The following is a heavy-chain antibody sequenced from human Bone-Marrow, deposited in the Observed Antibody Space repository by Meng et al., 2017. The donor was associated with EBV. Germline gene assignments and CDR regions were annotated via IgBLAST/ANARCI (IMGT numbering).Heavy chain of an antibody. CDR3: ARNLYGDGMRDY. D-gene: IGHD2-21*02. CDR1: GYTFGSFD. J-gene: IGHJ4*02. CDR2: MSPDSGKT. V-gene: IGHV1-8*01. Sequence: QVQLGQSGAEVKKPGASVKVSCKGSGYTFGSFDINWVRQATGQGLEWMGWMSPDSGKTGYAEKFQGRVTLTRDTSINTAYLELSSLTSEDTAVYYCARNLYGDGMRDYWGQGTLVTVSS.